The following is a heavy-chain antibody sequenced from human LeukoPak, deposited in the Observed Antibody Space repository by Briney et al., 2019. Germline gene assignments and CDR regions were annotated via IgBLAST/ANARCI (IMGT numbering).Heavy chain of an antibody. Sequence: ASVKVSCKASGYTFTKYFMHWVRQAPGQGPEWMGTTNPSGGTTIYAQKFQGRVTMTGDTSTNTVYMELSSLRSEDTAVYYCARDHDFWSGSSDAFDIWGQGTMVTVSS. J-gene: IGHJ3*02. CDR2: TNPSGGTT. V-gene: IGHV1-46*01. CDR1: GYTFTKYF. CDR3: ARDHDFWSGSSDAFDI. D-gene: IGHD3-3*01.